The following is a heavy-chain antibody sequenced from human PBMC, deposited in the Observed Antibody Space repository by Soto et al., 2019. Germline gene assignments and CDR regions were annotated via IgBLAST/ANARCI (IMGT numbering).Heavy chain of an antibody. CDR3: AADKVLRYFDWLSPYGMDV. V-gene: IGHV1-58*02. CDR1: GFTFTSSA. J-gene: IGHJ6*02. D-gene: IGHD3-9*01. Sequence: SGRVSSKASGFTFTSSAMQWVRQARGQRLEWIGWIVVGSGNTNYAQKFQERVTITRDMSTSTAYMELSSLRSEDTAVYYCAADKVLRYFDWLSPYGMDVWGQGTTVTVSS. CDR2: IVVGSGNT.